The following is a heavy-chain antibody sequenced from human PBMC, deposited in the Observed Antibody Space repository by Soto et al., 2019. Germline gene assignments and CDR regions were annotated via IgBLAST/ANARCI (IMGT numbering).Heavy chain of an antibody. D-gene: IGHD5-18*01. CDR3: ARVYSYGTTYYYYYGMDV. CDR2: IYYSGST. V-gene: IGHV4-30-4*02. CDR1: GGSISSGDYY. J-gene: IGHJ6*02. Sequence: SSETLSLTCTVSGGSISSGDYYWSWIRQPPGKGLEWIGYIYYSGSTYYNPSLKSRVTISVDTSKNQFSLKLSSVTAADTAVYYCARVYSYGTTYYYYYGMDVWGQGTTVTVSS.